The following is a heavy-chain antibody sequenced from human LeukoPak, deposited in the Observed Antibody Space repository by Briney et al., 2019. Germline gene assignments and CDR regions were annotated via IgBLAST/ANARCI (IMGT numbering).Heavy chain of an antibody. CDR2: INSDGSST. V-gene: IGHV3-74*01. D-gene: IGHD3-3*01. Sequence: PGGSLRLSCAASGFTFSSYWMHWVRQAPGKGLVWVSRINSDGSSTSYADSVKGRFTISRDNAKNTLYLQMNSLRAEDTAVYYCARGSPDYNFWSGYWALYGVDVWGQGTTVTVSS. CDR1: GFTFSSYW. CDR3: ARGSPDYNFWSGYWALYGVDV. J-gene: IGHJ6*02.